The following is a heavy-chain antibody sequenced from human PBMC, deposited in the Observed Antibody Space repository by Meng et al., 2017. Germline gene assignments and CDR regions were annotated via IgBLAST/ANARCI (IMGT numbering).Heavy chain of an antibody. CDR3: ARGVVYAISYFDY. CDR2: TYYRSKWYN. D-gene: IGHD2-8*02. V-gene: IGHV6-1*01. Sequence: QLHQSAPGRVQPSQTLPTACALSGDSVSSNSAAWNWIRQSPSRGLEWLGRTYYRSKWYNDYAVSVKSRITINPDTSKNQFSLQLNSVTPEDTAVYYCARGVVYAISYFDYWGQGTLVTVSS. CDR1: GDSVSSNSAA. J-gene: IGHJ4*02.